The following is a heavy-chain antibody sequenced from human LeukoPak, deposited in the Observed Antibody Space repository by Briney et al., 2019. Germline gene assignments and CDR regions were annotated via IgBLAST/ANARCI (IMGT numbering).Heavy chain of an antibody. J-gene: IGHJ1*01. CDR3: ARATPLGYFQH. V-gene: IGHV4-30-2*01. Sequence: PSETLSLTCTVSGGSISSGGYYWSWIRQPPGKGLEWIGYIYHSGSTYYNPSLKSRVTISVDRSKNQFSLKLSSVTAADTAVYYCARATPLGYFQHWGQGTLVTVSS. CDR2: IYHSGST. CDR1: GGSISSGGYY.